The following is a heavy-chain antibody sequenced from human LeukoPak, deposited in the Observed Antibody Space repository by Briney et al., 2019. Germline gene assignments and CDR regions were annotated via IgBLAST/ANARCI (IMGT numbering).Heavy chain of an antibody. CDR2: IIPIFGTA. Sequence: SVKVSCKASGGTFSSYAISWVRQAPGQGLEWMGGIIPIFGTANYAQKFQGRVTITADESTSTAYMELSSLRSEDTAVYYCALRGYSGYDYYYWGQGILVTVSS. CDR3: ALRGYSGYDYYY. J-gene: IGHJ4*02. V-gene: IGHV1-69*13. CDR1: GGTFSSYA. D-gene: IGHD5-12*01.